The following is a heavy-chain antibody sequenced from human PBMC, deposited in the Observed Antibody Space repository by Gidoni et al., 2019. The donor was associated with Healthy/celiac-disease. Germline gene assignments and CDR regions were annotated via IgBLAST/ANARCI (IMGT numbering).Heavy chain of an antibody. Sequence: QVQLVQSGAEVQKPGSSVTVSCKASGGTFSSYPISWVRQAPGQGLEWMGRIIPILGIANYAQKFQGRVTITADKSTSTADMELSSLRSEDTAVYYCARSANSRDGYTLSPTYFDYWGQGTLVTVSS. CDR2: IIPILGIA. CDR3: ARSANSRDGYTLSPTYFDY. D-gene: IGHD3-22*01. CDR1: GGTFSSYP. V-gene: IGHV1-69*02. J-gene: IGHJ4*02.